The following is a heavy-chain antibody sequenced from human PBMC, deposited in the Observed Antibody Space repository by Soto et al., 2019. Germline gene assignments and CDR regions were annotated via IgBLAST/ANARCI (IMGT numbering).Heavy chain of an antibody. CDR3: ASAAFPAVYGSGPPGPFDY. Sequence: GGSLRLSCAASGFTFSSYSMNWVRQAPGKGLEWVSYISSSSTIYYADSVKGRFTISRDNAKNSLYLQMNSLRAEDTAVYYCASAAFPAVYGSGPPGPFDYWGQGTLVTVSS. CDR2: ISSSSTI. V-gene: IGHV3-48*01. J-gene: IGHJ4*02. CDR1: GFTFSSYS. D-gene: IGHD3-10*01.